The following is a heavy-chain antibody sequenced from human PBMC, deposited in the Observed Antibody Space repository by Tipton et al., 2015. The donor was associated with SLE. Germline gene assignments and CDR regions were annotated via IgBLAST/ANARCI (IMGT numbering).Heavy chain of an antibody. V-gene: IGHV4-34*01. CDR1: GGSFSGYY. CDR3: ARPGNYFDSSGHHDAFDV. CDR2: INHSGST. D-gene: IGHD3-22*01. J-gene: IGHJ3*01. Sequence: LSLTCAVYGGSFSGYYWNWIRQPPGKGLEWIGEINHSGSTNYNPSLKSRVTISFDTSKNQLSLKLSSVTAADTAVYYCARPGNYFDSSGHHDAFDVWGQGTMVTVSS.